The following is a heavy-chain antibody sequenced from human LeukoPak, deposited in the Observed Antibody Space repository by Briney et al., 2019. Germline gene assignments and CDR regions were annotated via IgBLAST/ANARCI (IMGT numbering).Heavy chain of an antibody. V-gene: IGHV1-18*01. CDR3: ARVGPSSQPYYFDY. CDR1: GYSFTSYG. Sequence: ASVKVSCKASGYSFTSYGIRWVRQAPGQGLEWMGWVSPYNGNTDYVQKFQGRVTMTTDTSTSTVYMELRSLRSDDTAVYYCARVGPSSQPYYFDYWGQGTLVTVSS. CDR2: VSPYNGNT. J-gene: IGHJ4*02.